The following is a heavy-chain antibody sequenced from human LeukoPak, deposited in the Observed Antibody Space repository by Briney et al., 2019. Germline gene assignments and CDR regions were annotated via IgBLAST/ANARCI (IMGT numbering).Heavy chain of an antibody. J-gene: IGHJ5*02. V-gene: IGHV3-7*01. Sequence: GGSLRLSCAASGFTFSSYWMSWVRQAPGKGLEWVANIKQDGSEKYYVDSVKGRFTIPRDNAKNSLYLQMNSLRAEDTAVYYCATTLNTGFFQSWGRGTLVTVSS. CDR2: IKQDGSEK. CDR3: ATTLNTGFFQS. CDR1: GFTFSSYW. D-gene: IGHD5-18*01.